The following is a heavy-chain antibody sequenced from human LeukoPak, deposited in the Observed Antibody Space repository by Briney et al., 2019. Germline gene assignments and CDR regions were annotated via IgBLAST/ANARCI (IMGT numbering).Heavy chain of an antibody. D-gene: IGHD2-15*01. J-gene: IGHJ6*02. CDR3: GRDRFCSGGSCGYYGMDV. CDR2: ISSSGSYT. V-gene: IGHV3-11*05. CDR1: GFSFSDYY. Sequence: PGGSPRLSCAASGFSFSDYYMNWIRQAPGKGLEWVSYISSSGSYTKYADSVKGRFTISRDNAKNSLYLQMNSLRAEDTAVYYCGRDRFCSGGSCGYYGMDVWGQGTTVAVSS.